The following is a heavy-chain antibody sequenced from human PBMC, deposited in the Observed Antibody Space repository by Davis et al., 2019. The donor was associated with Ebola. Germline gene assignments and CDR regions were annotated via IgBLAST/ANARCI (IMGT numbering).Heavy chain of an antibody. V-gene: IGHV3-30*19. D-gene: IGHD3-22*01. Sequence: GESLKISCAASGFSFSNHAMHWVRQAPGKGLEWVAVISYDGSNKYYADSVKGRFTISRDNSKNTLYLQMNSLRAEDTAVYYCARHTMMGHWGQGTLVTVSS. CDR1: GFSFSNHA. J-gene: IGHJ4*02. CDR3: ARHTMMGH. CDR2: ISYDGSNK.